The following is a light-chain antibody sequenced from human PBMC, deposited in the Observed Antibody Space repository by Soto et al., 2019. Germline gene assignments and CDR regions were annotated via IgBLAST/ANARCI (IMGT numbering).Light chain of an antibody. V-gene: IGLV3-21*04. CDR3: QVWDIMTDNYV. CDR1: TIGDKR. Sequence: SYELTQPPSVSVAPEKTTTITCGGNTIGDKRVHWYRQKSGQAPVLLISYDSDRPSGIPERFSGSNSGNTATLTISRVEAGDEADYYCQVWDIMTDNYVFGGGTKLTVL. J-gene: IGLJ1*01. CDR2: YDS.